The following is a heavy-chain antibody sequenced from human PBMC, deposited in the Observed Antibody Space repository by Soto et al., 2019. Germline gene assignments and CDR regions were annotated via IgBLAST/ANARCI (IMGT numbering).Heavy chain of an antibody. Sequence: PSETLSLTCTVSGGSISSGGCYWSWIRQHPGKGLEWIGYNYYSGSTYYNPSLKSRVTISVDTSKNQFSLKLSSVTAADTAVYYCARDSIAAAAPGGYWGQGTLVTVSS. CDR3: ARDSIAAAAPGGY. D-gene: IGHD6-13*01. V-gene: IGHV4-31*03. J-gene: IGHJ4*02. CDR2: NYYSGST. CDR1: GGSISSGGCY.